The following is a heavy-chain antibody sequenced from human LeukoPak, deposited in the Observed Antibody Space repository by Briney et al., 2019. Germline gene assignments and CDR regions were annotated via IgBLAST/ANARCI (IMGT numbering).Heavy chain of an antibody. J-gene: IGHJ4*02. CDR3: ASGYCSAGSCYNFDY. Sequence: GGSLRLSCAASGFTFSTYSMNWVRQAPGKGLEWVSYISSTSGTIYYADSVKGRFTISRDNAKSSLYLQMNSLRAEDTAVYYCASGYCSAGSCYNFDYWGQGTLVTVSS. CDR2: ISSTSGTI. CDR1: GFTFSTYS. D-gene: IGHD2-15*01. V-gene: IGHV3-48*01.